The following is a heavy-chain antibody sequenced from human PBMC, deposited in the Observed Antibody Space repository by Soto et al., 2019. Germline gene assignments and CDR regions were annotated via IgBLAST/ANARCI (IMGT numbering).Heavy chain of an antibody. Sequence: PGGSLRLSCAASGFTFSSYAMHWVRQAPGKGLEWVAVISYDGSNKYYADSVKGRFTISRDNSKNTLYLQMNSLRAEDTAVYFCVRDRGTYYDFWRGYSLPDVWGQGTTVTVSS. D-gene: IGHD3-3*01. J-gene: IGHJ6*02. CDR2: ISYDGSNK. CDR3: VRDRGTYYDFWRGYSLPDV. CDR1: GFTFSSYA. V-gene: IGHV3-30-3*01.